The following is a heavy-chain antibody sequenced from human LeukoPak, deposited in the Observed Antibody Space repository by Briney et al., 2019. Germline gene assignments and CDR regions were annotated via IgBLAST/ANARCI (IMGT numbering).Heavy chain of an antibody. Sequence: ASVKVSCKASGYTFTSYGISWVRQAPGQGLEWMGWISAYNGNTNYAQKLQGRVTMTTDTSTSTAYMELSSLRSEDTAVYYCAADPYDYGDYVLGYWGQGTLVTVSS. J-gene: IGHJ4*02. CDR1: GYTFTSYG. CDR3: AADPYDYGDYVLGY. D-gene: IGHD4-17*01. V-gene: IGHV1-18*01. CDR2: ISAYNGNT.